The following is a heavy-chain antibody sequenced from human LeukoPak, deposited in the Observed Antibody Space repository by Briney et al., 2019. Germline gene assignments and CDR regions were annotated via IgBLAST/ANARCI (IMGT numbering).Heavy chain of an antibody. J-gene: IGHJ4*02. V-gene: IGHV3-33*01. Sequence: GRSLRLSCAASGFAFSTYAMHWVRQAPGQGLEWVALIWHDGSHKFYSNSVRGQFTISRDNSKNTVSLQMNNLRPEDTAVYYCASEIFGSGSYPDFWGQGTLVTVSS. CDR2: IWHDGSHK. D-gene: IGHD3-10*01. CDR3: ASEIFGSGSYPDF. CDR1: GFAFSTYA.